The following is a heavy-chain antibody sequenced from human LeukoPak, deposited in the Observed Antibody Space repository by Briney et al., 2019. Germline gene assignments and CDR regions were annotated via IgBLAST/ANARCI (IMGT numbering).Heavy chain of an antibody. CDR2: ISWEGDTT. J-gene: IGHJ4*02. Sequence: GGSLRLSCAASGFTFDDYAMHWVRQAPGKGLEWVSLISWEGDTTYYADSVRGRFTISRDNSKNSLYLQMNSLTADDTAFYYCTRDTDYGSATNYFDHWGQGTLVSVPS. CDR3: TRDTDYGSATNYFDH. D-gene: IGHD3-10*01. V-gene: IGHV3-43D*04. CDR1: GFTFDDYA.